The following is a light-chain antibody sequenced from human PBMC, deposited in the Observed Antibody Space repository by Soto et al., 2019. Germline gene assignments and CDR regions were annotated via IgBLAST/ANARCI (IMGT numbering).Light chain of an antibody. CDR2: KAS. CDR1: QTISSW. Sequence: DIQMTQSPSTLSGSVGDRVTITCRASQTISSWLAWYQQKPGKAPKLLIYKASTLNSGVPSRFSGSGSGTEFTLTISSLQPDDFATYYCQHYNSYSEAFGQGTKLELK. V-gene: IGKV1-5*03. CDR3: QHYNSYSEA. J-gene: IGKJ1*01.